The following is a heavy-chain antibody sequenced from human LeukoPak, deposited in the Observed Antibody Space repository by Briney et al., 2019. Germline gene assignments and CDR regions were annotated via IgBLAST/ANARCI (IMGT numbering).Heavy chain of an antibody. V-gene: IGHV1-58*02. CDR2: IVVASGNT. CDR3: AAAPIEMQQRGFDY. D-gene: IGHD5-24*01. J-gene: IGHJ4*02. CDR1: GFTFTNSA. Sequence: GASVKVSCKASGFTFTNSAMQRVRRARGQRLEWIGWIVVASGNTKYAQKFQERVTITRDMSTSTAYMELSSLSPEDTAVYYCAAAPIEMQQRGFDYWGQGTLVTVSS.